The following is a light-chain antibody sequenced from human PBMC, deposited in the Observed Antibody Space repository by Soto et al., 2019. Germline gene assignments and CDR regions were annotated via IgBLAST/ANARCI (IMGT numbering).Light chain of an antibody. V-gene: IGKV3-20*01. CDR2: GAS. CDR3: QHSGGSPQA. Sequence: EIVLTQSPGTLALSPGERATLPCRASQSVSSSYLAWYQQKPGQEPRLLIYGASNRATGIPARFSGSGSGTDFTLTISRLEPEDFAMYYCQHSGGSPQAFAGGTKVEIK. CDR1: QSVSSSY. J-gene: IGKJ4*01.